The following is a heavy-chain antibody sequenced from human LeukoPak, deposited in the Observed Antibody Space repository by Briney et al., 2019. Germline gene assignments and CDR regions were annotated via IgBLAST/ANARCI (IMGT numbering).Heavy chain of an antibody. CDR2: IYTSGST. D-gene: IGHD3-22*01. Sequence: PSETLSLTCTVSGGSISSYYWSWIRQPAGKGLEWIGCIYTSGSTNYNPSLKRRVTISVDTSKKQFSLKLSYVNDAEAAVYYCARVVSYYDSSGYHYYFDYWGQGTLVTASS. V-gene: IGHV4-4*07. CDR3: ARVVSYYDSSGYHYYFDY. CDR1: GGSISSYY. J-gene: IGHJ4*02.